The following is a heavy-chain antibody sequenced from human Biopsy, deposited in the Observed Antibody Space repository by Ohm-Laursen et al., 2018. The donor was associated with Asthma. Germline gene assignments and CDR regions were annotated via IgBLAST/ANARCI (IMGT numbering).Heavy chain of an antibody. CDR3: ARFTASITIFGVVNNWFDP. J-gene: IGHJ5*02. CDR2: IYYSGST. D-gene: IGHD3-3*01. V-gene: IGHV4-39*01. CDR1: GGSISSSSYY. Sequence: GTLSLTCPVSGGSISSSSYYWGWIRQPPGKGLEWIGSIYYSGSTYYNPSLKSRVTISVDTSKNHFSLKLSSVTAADTAVYYCARFTASITIFGVVNNWFDPWGQGTLVTVSS.